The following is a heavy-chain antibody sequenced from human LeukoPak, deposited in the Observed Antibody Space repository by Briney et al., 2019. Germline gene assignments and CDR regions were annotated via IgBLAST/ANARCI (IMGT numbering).Heavy chain of an antibody. CDR1: GFTFSRYE. D-gene: IGHD3-10*01. CDR2: IVGGSSDRT. V-gene: IGHV3-48*03. J-gene: IGHJ4*02. CDR3: AREMYGSGLYYFDY. Sequence: GGSLRLPCAASGFTFSRYEMNWVRQAPGKGLEWVSYIVGGSSDRTYYADSVKGRFTISRENAKDSLYLQMNNLRAEDTAVYYCAREMYGSGLYYFDYWGQGTLVTVSS.